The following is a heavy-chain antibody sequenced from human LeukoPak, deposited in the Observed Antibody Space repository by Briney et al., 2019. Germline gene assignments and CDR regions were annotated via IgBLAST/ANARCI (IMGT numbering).Heavy chain of an antibody. CDR2: IIPIFGTA. CDR1: GRTFSSYA. Sequence: ASVKVSCKASGRTFSSYAISWVRQAPGQGLEWMGGIIPIFGTANHAQKFQGRVTITTDESTSTAYMELSSLRSEDTAVYYCARGLTVTTAVGVYRWFDPWRQGTPVTVSS. CDR3: ARGLTVTTAVGVYRWFDP. J-gene: IGHJ5*02. V-gene: IGHV1-69*05. D-gene: IGHD4-11*01.